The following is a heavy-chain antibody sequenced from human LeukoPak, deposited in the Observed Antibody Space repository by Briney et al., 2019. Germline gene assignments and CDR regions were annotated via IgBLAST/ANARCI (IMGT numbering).Heavy chain of an antibody. CDR1: GFTVSSNY. D-gene: IGHD5-24*01. Sequence: GGSLRLSCAASGFTVSSNYMSWVRQAPGKGLEWVSVIYSGGSTYYADSAKGRFTISRDNSKNTLYLQMKSLRVEDMAVYYCARGVREGSLDYWGQGTLVTVSS. J-gene: IGHJ4*02. CDR3: ARGVREGSLDY. CDR2: IYSGGST. V-gene: IGHV3-53*01.